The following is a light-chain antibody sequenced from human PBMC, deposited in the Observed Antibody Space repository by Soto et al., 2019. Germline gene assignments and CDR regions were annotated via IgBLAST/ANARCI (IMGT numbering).Light chain of an antibody. V-gene: IGKV2-30*01. Sequence: VVKTHSLLSLPVTLGQPASLARASSQRLVYSHGNIHVNWCQQRPGQSPRLLIYRGSNRDSGVPDRFSGSGAGTDFTLKISRVEAEDVGVSYCMHGTYWPIAFGQVTR. CDR2: RGS. CDR1: QRLVYSHGNIH. J-gene: IGKJ5*01. CDR3: MHGTYWPIA.